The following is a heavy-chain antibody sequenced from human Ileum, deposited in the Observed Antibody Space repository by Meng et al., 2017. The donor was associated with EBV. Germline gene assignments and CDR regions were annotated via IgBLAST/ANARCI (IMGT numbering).Heavy chain of an antibody. D-gene: IGHD3-10*01. CDR1: GDSISNSDHY. CDR2: IYRSGSS. Sequence: QLQLQESGPGLVKPSETLSLTCSVSGDSISNSDHYWNWIRRSPGKGLEWIASIYRSGSSYFDPSLKSRVSLSLDTSKNQSSLKLSSVTAADTALYYCARDPAYPRGLFDSWARESWSPSPQ. CDR3: ARDPAYPRGLFDS. J-gene: IGHJ4*02. V-gene: IGHV4-39*07.